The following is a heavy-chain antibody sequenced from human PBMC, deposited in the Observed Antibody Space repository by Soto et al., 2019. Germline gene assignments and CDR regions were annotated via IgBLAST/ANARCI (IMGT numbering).Heavy chain of an antibody. J-gene: IGHJ6*02. Sequence: QVQLVQSGAEVKKPGASVKVSCKASGYTFTSYYMHWVRQAPGQGLEWMGIINPSGGSTSYAQKARXRXXMTRATSTSTVYMELSSLRSEATAVYSCAWGGHYYYYGMDVWGQGTTVTVSS. CDR2: INPSGGST. CDR1: GYTFTSYY. CDR3: AWGGHYYYYGMDV. V-gene: IGHV1-46*01. D-gene: IGHD3-16*01.